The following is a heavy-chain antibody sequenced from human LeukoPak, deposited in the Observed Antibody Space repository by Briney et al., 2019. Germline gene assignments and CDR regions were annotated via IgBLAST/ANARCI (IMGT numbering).Heavy chain of an antibody. V-gene: IGHV3-48*03. CDR2: ISSSGSTI. J-gene: IGHJ4*02. D-gene: IGHD3-22*01. Sequence: GGSLRLSCAAPGFTFSSYEMNWVRQAPGKGLEWVSYISSSGSTIYYADSVKGRFTISRDNAKNSLYLQMNSLRAEDTAVYYCAKDEDNSGYYLRYFDYWGQGTLVTVST. CDR3: AKDEDNSGYYLRYFDY. CDR1: GFTFSSYE.